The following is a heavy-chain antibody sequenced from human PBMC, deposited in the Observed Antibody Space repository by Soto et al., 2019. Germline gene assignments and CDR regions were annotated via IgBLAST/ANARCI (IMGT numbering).Heavy chain of an antibody. Sequence: GGSLRLSCAASGFTFSSYSMNWVRQAPGKGLEWVSYISSSSSTIYYADSVKGRFTISRDNSKNTLYLQMNSLRAEDTAVYYCAKMYSSSWSPPSAYGMDVWGQGTTVTVS. CDR3: AKMYSSSWSPPSAYGMDV. CDR1: GFTFSSYS. D-gene: IGHD6-13*01. V-gene: IGHV3-48*01. J-gene: IGHJ6*02. CDR2: ISSSSSTI.